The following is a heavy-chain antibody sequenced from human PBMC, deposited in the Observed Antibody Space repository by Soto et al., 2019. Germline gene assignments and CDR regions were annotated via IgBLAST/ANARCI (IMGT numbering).Heavy chain of an antibody. V-gene: IGHV3-74*01. D-gene: IGHD2-15*01. CDR3: ARARRPQGYCSGGSCYSRVMTTPHDY. J-gene: IGHJ4*02. CDR2: INSDGSST. Sequence: PGGSLRLSCAASGFTFSSYWMHVFRQAPGKGLVWVSRINSDGSSTSYADSVKGRFTISRDNAKNTLYLQMNSLRAEDTAVYYCARARRPQGYCSGGSCYSRVMTTPHDYWGQGTLVTVSS. CDR1: GFTFSSYW.